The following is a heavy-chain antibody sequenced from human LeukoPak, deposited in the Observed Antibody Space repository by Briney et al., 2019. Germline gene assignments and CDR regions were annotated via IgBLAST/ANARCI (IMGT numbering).Heavy chain of an antibody. Sequence: GGSLRLSCAASGFIFSTYSMNWVRQAPGKGLEWVSSISSSSSYIYYADSVKGRFTISRHNAKNSLYLQMNSLRAEDTAVYYCAREVYYGSGRRFDFWGQGTLVTVSS. D-gene: IGHD3-10*01. V-gene: IGHV3-21*01. CDR2: ISSSSSYI. CDR3: AREVYYGSGRRFDF. J-gene: IGHJ4*02. CDR1: GFIFSTYS.